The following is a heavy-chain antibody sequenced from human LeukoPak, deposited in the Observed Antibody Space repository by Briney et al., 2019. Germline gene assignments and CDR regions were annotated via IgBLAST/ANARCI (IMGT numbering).Heavy chain of an antibody. D-gene: IGHD3-22*01. CDR3: ARARYYDSSGYPGPDY. V-gene: IGHV4-4*07. Sequence: PSETLSLTCTVSGGSISSYYWSWIRQPAGKGLEWIGRIYTSGSTNYNPSLKSRVTISVDTSKNQFSLKLSSVTAADTAVYYCARARYYDSSGYPGPDYWGQGTLVTVSS. J-gene: IGHJ4*02. CDR2: IYTSGST. CDR1: GGSISSYY.